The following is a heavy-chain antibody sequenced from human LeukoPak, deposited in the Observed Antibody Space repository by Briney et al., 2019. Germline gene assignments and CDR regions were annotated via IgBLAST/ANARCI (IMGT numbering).Heavy chain of an antibody. D-gene: IGHD3-10*01. CDR1: GFTFSSYA. J-gene: IGHJ4*02. CDR3: ARHRSGSYSDYFDY. Sequence: GGSLRLSCAASGFTFSSYAMGWVRQAPGKGLEWISAISGSGGSTYYADSVKGRFTISRDNSKNTLYLQMNSLRAEDTAVYYCARHRSGSYSDYFDYCGQGTLVTVSS. CDR2: ISGSGGST. V-gene: IGHV3-23*01.